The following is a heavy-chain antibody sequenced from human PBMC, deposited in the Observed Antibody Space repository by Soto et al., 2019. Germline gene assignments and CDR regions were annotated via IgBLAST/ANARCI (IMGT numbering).Heavy chain of an antibody. CDR1: GFTFSSYA. J-gene: IGHJ5*02. CDR2: ISGSGGST. D-gene: IGHD3-3*01. CDR3: AKAPGGDQYYDFPGWFDP. V-gene: IGHV3-23*01. Sequence: GGSLRLSCAASGFTFSSYAMSWVRQAPGKGLEWVSAISGSGGSTYYADSVKGRFTISRDNSKNTLYLQMNSLRAEDPAVYYCAKAPGGDQYYDFPGWFDPWGQGTLVTVPS.